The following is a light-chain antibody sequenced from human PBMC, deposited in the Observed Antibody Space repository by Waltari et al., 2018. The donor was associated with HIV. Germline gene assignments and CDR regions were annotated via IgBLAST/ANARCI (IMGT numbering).Light chain of an antibody. Sequence: DIVMTQTPPSLSVTPGQPASFSCNSSQSLKHTDGKTYLYWYLQRPGQSPQVLIYEASKRYAGVPDRLSGSGSGTHFTLKIARVEAEDVGSYYCMQSLHLLYTFGQGTKLNIK. V-gene: IGKV2D-29*02. CDR3: MQSLHLLYT. CDR1: QSLKHTDGKTY. J-gene: IGKJ2*01. CDR2: EAS.